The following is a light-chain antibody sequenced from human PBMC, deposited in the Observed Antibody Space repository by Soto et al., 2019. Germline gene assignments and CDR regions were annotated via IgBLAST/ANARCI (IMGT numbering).Light chain of an antibody. Sequence: SYELTQPPSVSVAPEKKARITCGGNNIGSKRVHWYRQKPGQAPVLVIYYDSDRPSGIPERFSGSNSWNTATLTISRVEAGDEADYYCQVWDITTDHYVFGTGTKVTVL. CDR3: QVWDITTDHYV. CDR1: NIGSKR. V-gene: IGLV3-21*04. CDR2: YDS. J-gene: IGLJ1*01.